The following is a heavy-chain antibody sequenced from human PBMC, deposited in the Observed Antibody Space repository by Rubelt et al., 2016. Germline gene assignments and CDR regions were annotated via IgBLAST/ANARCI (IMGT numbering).Heavy chain of an antibody. CDR2: ISYDGSNK. J-gene: IGHJ4*02. V-gene: IGHV3-30*04. Sequence: QVQLVESGGGVVQPGRSLRLSCAASGFTFSSYAMHWVRQAPGKGLEWVAVISYDGSNKYYADSVRGRFTISRDNSKNPLYLQMNSLRAEDTAVYYCAKGHSNLDYWGQGTLVTVSS. D-gene: IGHD6-13*01. CDR3: AKGHSNLDY. CDR1: GFTFSSYA.